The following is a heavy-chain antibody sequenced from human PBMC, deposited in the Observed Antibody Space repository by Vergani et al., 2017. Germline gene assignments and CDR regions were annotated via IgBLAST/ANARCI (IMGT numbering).Heavy chain of an antibody. D-gene: IGHD5-18*01. Sequence: QVQLVQSGAEVKKPGASVKVSCKVSGYTLPELSMHWVRQAPGKGLEWMGGFDPEDGETIYAQKFQGRVTMTEDTSTDTAYMELSSLRSEDTAVYYCATRPSRRWIVDTAMVRVFDYWGQGTLVTVSS. V-gene: IGHV1-24*01. J-gene: IGHJ4*02. CDR2: FDPEDGET. CDR3: ATRPSRRWIVDTAMVRVFDY. CDR1: GYTLPELS.